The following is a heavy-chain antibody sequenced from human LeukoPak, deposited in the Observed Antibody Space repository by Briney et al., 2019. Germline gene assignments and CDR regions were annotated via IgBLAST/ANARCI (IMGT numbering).Heavy chain of an antibody. J-gene: IGHJ4*02. CDR2: ISYDGSNK. CDR1: GFTFSSYG. D-gene: IGHD3-10*01. Sequence: GGSLRLSCAASGFTFSSYGMHWVRQAPGKGLEWVAVISYDGSNKYYADSVKGRFTISRDNSKNTLYLQMNSLRAEDTAVYYCAKDGGSYYGSGSYYLDWGQGTLVTVSS. V-gene: IGHV3-30*18. CDR3: AKDGGSYYGSGSYYLD.